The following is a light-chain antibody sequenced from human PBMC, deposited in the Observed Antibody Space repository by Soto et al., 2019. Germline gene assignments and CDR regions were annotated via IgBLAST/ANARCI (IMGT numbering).Light chain of an antibody. Sequence: QSVLTQPASVSGSPGQSITISCTGTSSDVGGYNYVSWYQQHPGKAPKLMIYYVSNRPSGVSNRFSGSKSGNTASLTISGLQAEDEADYYCSSYTSSSTPGVVFGGGTKLTVL. CDR1: SSDVGGYNY. J-gene: IGLJ2*01. V-gene: IGLV2-14*01. CDR3: SSYTSSSTPGVV. CDR2: YVS.